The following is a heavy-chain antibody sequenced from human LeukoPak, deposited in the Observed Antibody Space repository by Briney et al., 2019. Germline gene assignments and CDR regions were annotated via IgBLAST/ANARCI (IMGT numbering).Heavy chain of an antibody. CDR1: GYTFTSYG. J-gene: IGHJ4*02. Sequence: ASVKVSCKASGYTFTSYGVSWVRQAPGQGLEWMGWLSTYNGNTNYVQKLQGRVTMTTDTSTSTAYMELRSPRSDDTAVYYCARDRTGSSGWYDPPLFDYWGQGTLVTVSS. CDR3: ARDRTGSSGWYDPPLFDY. CDR2: LSTYNGNT. D-gene: IGHD6-19*01. V-gene: IGHV1-18*01.